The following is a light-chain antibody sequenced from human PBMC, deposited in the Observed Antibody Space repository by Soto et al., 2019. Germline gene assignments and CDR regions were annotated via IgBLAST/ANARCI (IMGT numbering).Light chain of an antibody. CDR1: NSDIGGYNY. CDR2: EVI. J-gene: IGLJ3*02. V-gene: IGLV2-14*01. Sequence: QSALTQPASVSGSPGQSITISCTGTNSDIGGYNYVSWYQQHPGKAPKLIIYEVINRPSGVSNRFSGSKSGSTASLTISGLQAEDEADYYCSSYTSNTTPVFGGGTQLTVL. CDR3: SSYTSNTTPV.